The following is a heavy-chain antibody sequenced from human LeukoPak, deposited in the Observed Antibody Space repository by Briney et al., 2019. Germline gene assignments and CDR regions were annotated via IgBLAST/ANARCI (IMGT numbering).Heavy chain of an antibody. Sequence: ASVKVSCKASGYTFTGYYMHWVRQAPGQGLEWMGWINPNSGGTNYAQKFQGRVTMTRDTSISTAYMELSRLRSDDTAVYHCARGWDIYYGSGSHDAFDIWGQGTMVTVSS. D-gene: IGHD3-10*01. J-gene: IGHJ3*02. V-gene: IGHV1-2*02. CDR3: ARGWDIYYGSGSHDAFDI. CDR1: GYTFTGYY. CDR2: INPNSGGT.